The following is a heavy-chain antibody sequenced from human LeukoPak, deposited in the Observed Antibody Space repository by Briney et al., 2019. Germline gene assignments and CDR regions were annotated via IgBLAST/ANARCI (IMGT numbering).Heavy chain of an antibody. Sequence: GRSLRLSCAASGFTFDDYAMHWVRQAPGKGLEWVSGISWNSGSIGYADSVKGRFTISRDNAKNSLYLQMNSLRAEDTALYYCAKSFDDILTGYYGAFDYWGQGTLVIVSS. CDR2: ISWNSGSI. J-gene: IGHJ4*02. V-gene: IGHV3-9*01. CDR1: GFTFDDYA. CDR3: AKSFDDILTGYYGAFDY. D-gene: IGHD3-9*01.